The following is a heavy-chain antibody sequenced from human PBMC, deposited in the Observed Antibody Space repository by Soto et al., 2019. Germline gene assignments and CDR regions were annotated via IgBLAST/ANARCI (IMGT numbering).Heavy chain of an antibody. V-gene: IGHV1-3*01. CDR1: GDTFTSYA. J-gene: IGHJ4*02. CDR3: ARDSTVTRGVDY. Sequence: ASVKVSCKASGDTFTSYAMHWVRQAPGQRLEWMGWINAGNGNTKYSQKFQGRVTITRDTSASTAYMELSSLRSEDTAVYYCARDSTVTRGVDYLGQGTLVTVFS. D-gene: IGHD4-4*01. CDR2: INAGNGNT.